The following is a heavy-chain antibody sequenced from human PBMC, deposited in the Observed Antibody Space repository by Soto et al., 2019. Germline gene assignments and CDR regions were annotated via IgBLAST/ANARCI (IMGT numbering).Heavy chain of an antibody. CDR2: ISYDGSNK. CDR3: AKDPERFITSYYYYMDV. J-gene: IGHJ6*03. Sequence: GGSLRLSCAASGFTFSSYGMHWVRQAPGKGLEWVAVISYDGSNKYYADSVKGRFTISRDNSKNTLYLQMNSLRAEDTAVYYCAKDPERFITSYYYYMDVWGKGTTVTVSS. D-gene: IGHD3-10*01. V-gene: IGHV3-30*18. CDR1: GFTFSSYG.